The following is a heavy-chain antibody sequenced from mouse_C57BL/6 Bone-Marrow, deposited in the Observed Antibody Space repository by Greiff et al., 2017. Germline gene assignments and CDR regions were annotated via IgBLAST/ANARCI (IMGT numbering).Heavy chain of an antibody. CDR3: ARYGANWDELYWYFDV. J-gene: IGHJ1*03. CDR2: IRNNANGYTT. CDR1: GFTFTDYY. D-gene: IGHD4-1*01. Sequence: VQLKESGGGLVQPGGSLSLSCAASGFTFTDYYMSWVRQPPGKALEWLGFIRNNANGYTTEYSASVKGRFTISRNNSQSILYLQMNALRAEDSATYDCARYGANWDELYWYFDVWGTGTTVTVSS. V-gene: IGHV7-3*01.